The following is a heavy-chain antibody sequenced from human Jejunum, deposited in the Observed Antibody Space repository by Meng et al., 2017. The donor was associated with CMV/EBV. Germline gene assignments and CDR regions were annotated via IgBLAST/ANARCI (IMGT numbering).Heavy chain of an antibody. V-gene: IGHV4-31*02. CDR3: AREHAAAHYYGFDV. CDR1: GSVTSTSYY. Sequence: GSVTSTSYYWTSIRQHPEKGLEYIGYVFYSESTYFNPSLRSRVSISLDTSKNQFSLRLRSVTAADTAVYYCAREHAAAHYYGFDVWGQGTTVTVSS. D-gene: IGHD2-15*01. J-gene: IGHJ6*02. CDR2: VFYSEST.